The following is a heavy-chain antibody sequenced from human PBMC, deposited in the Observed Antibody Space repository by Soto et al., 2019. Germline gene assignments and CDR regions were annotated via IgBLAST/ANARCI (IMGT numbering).Heavy chain of an antibody. J-gene: IGHJ4*02. CDR3: AREHSYFDY. CDR1: GYTFRNFG. CDR2: ISAYNANA. V-gene: IGHV1-18*01. D-gene: IGHD2-21*01. Sequence: ASVMVSSRASGYTFRNFGISWVRQAPGQGLEWMGWISAYNANANYAQKFQGRLTMTADTSTSTAYMELRSMRSDDTAVYYCAREHSYFDYWGQGTLVTVSS.